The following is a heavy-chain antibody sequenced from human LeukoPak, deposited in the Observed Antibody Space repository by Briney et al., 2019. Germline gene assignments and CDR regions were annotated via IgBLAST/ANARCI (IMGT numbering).Heavy chain of an antibody. CDR2: ISAYNGNT. Sequence: ASVKVSCKASGYTFTSYGISWVRQAPGQGLEWMGWISAYNGNTNYAQNLQGRVTTTTDTSTSTAYMELSSLRSEGTAVYYCAAASSSGYYSYFQHWGQGTLVTVSS. CDR1: GYTFTSYG. CDR3: AAASSSGYYSYFQH. J-gene: IGHJ1*01. V-gene: IGHV1-18*01. D-gene: IGHD3-22*01.